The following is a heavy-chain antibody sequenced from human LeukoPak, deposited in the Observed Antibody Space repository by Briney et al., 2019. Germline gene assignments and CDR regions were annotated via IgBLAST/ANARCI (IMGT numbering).Heavy chain of an antibody. CDR1: GGSISIYY. J-gene: IGHJ4*02. V-gene: IGHV4-59*01. CDR3: ATYRARGFDY. D-gene: IGHD2-2*01. Sequence: PSETLSLTCTVSGGSISIYYWSWIRQPPGKGLEWIGYIQDSGSTNYNPSLKSRVTISVDISRNQFSLRLSSVTAADTAVYYCATYRARGFDYWGQGTLVTVSS. CDR2: IQDSGST.